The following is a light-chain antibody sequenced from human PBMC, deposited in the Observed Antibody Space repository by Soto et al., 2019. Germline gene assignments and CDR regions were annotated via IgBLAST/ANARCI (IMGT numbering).Light chain of an antibody. Sequence: QSVLAQHASVSGSPGQSSAISCTGTSSDIGAYNYVSWYQQHPDKAPKLMIFDVNNRPSGVSDRFSGSKSGNTASLTISGLLAEDEADYYCSSYVSSGTYVYGTGTKVTVL. J-gene: IGLJ1*01. CDR3: SSYVSSGTYV. CDR2: DVN. V-gene: IGLV2-14*03. CDR1: SSDIGAYNY.